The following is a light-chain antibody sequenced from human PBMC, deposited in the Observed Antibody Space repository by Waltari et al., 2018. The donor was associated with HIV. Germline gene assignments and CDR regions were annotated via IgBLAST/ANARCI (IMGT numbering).Light chain of an antibody. Sequence: EIVMIQSPATLSVSPGERATLSCRASQSVSSNFAWYQHSPGQSPMPLIYGASTRATGIPGRFSGSGSGTEFTLTISSLQSEDFAVYYCQQYDKWPRGTFGQGTRVEIK. CDR3: QQYDKWPRGT. V-gene: IGKV3-15*01. J-gene: IGKJ5*01. CDR2: GAS. CDR1: QSVSSN.